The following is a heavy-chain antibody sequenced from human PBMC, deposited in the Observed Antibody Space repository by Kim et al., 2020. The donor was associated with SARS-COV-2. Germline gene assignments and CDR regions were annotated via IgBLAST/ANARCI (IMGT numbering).Heavy chain of an antibody. V-gene: IGHV4-4*02. CDR3: ARYERGSSSVGFVNY. D-gene: IGHD6-6*01. J-gene: IGHJ4*02. CDR1: GGSISSSNW. Sequence: SETLSLTCAVSGGSISSSNWWSWVRQPPGKGLEWIGEIYHSGSTNYNPSLKSRVTISVDKSKNQFSLKLSSVTAADTAVYYCARYERGSSSVGFVNYWGQGTLVTVSS. CDR2: IYHSGST.